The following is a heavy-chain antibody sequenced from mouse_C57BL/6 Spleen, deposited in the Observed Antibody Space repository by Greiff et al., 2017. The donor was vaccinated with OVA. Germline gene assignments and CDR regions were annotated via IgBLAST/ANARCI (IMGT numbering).Heavy chain of an antibody. J-gene: IGHJ2*01. D-gene: IGHD2-1*01. V-gene: IGHV1-55*01. CDR2: IYPGSGST. CDR3: ARYLLYGNYDY. Sequence: QVQLEQPGAELVKPGASVTMSCKASGYTFTSYWITWVKQRPGQGLEWIGDIYPGSGSTNYNEKFKSKATLTVDTSSSTAYMQLSSLTSEDSAVYYCARYLLYGNYDYWGQGTTLTVSS. CDR1: GYTFTSYW.